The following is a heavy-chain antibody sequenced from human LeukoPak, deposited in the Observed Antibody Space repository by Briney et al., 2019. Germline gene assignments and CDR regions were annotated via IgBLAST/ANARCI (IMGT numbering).Heavy chain of an antibody. CDR3: ARGTYYYDSSGYFDY. CDR1: GYTFTCYY. J-gene: IGHJ4*02. D-gene: IGHD3-22*01. V-gene: IGHV1-2*06. CDR2: INPNSGGT. Sequence: ASVKVSCKASGYTFTCYYMHWVRQAPGQGLEWMGRINPNSGGTNYAQKFQGRVTMTRDTSISTAYMELSRLRSADTAVYYCARGTYYYDSSGYFDYWGQGTLVTVSS.